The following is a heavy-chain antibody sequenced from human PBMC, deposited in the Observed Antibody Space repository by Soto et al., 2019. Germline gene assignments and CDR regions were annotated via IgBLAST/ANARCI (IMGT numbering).Heavy chain of an antibody. CDR2: IIPIFGTA. J-gene: IGHJ4*02. V-gene: IGHV1-69*06. CDR1: GGTFSSYA. CDR3: ARQLERREFDY. Sequence: SVKVSCKASGGTFSSYAISWVRQAPGQGLEWMGGIIPIFGTANYAQKFQGRVTITADKSTSTAYMELSSLRSEDTAVYYRARQLERREFDYWGQGTLVTVSS. D-gene: IGHD1-1*01.